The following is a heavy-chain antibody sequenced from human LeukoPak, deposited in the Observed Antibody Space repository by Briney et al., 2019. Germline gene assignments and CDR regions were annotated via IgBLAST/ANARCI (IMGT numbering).Heavy chain of an antibody. CDR1: GFTLRSYG. CDR2: ISGSGGST. D-gene: IGHD2-15*01. V-gene: IGHV3-23*01. CDR3: AKDGGVAPPTRYFQH. Sequence: HSGGSLRLSCATSGFTLRSYGMSWVRQAPGKGLEWVSAISGSGGSTYYADSVKGRFTISRDNSKNTLYLQMNSLRAEDTAVYYCAKDGGVAPPTRYFQHWGQGTLVTVSS. J-gene: IGHJ1*01.